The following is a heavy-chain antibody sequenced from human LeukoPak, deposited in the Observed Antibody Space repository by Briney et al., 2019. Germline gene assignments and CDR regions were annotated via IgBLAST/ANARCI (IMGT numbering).Heavy chain of an antibody. Sequence: PSETLSLTCAVYGGSFSGYYWSWIRQPPGKGLEWIGEINHSGSTNYNPSLKSRVTISVDTSKNQFSLKLSSVTAADTAVYYCARSLRRGYCTNGVCSLDYWGQGTLVTVSS. J-gene: IGHJ4*02. V-gene: IGHV4-34*01. CDR2: INHSGST. CDR1: GGSFSGYY. D-gene: IGHD2-8*01. CDR3: ARSLRRGYCTNGVCSLDY.